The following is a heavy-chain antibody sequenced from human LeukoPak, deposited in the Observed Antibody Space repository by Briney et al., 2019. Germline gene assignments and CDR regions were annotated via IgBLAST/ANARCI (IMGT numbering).Heavy chain of an antibody. J-gene: IGHJ6*03. CDR1: GGSFSGYY. V-gene: IGHV4-34*01. CDR2: INHSGST. Sequence: PSETLSLTCAVYGGSFSGYYWSWIRQPPGKGLEWIGEINHSGSTNYNPSLKSRVTISVDTSKNQFSLKLSSVTAADTAVYYCARDLGGSIYYYYYYMDVWGKGTTVTISS. D-gene: IGHD3-10*01. CDR3: ARDLGGSIYYYYYYMDV.